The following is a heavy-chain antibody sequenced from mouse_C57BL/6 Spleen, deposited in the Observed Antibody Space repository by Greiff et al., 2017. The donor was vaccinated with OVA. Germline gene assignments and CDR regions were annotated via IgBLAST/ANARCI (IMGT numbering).Heavy chain of an antibody. CDR3: AIGHYYGSSYDAMDY. CDR1: GYTFTSYW. J-gene: IGHJ4*01. D-gene: IGHD1-1*01. CDR2: IHPSDSAT. Sequence: VQLQQPGAELVKPGASVKVSCKASGYTFTSYWMHWVKQRPGQGLEWIGRIHPSDSATNYNQKFKGKATLTVDKSSSTAYMQLSSLTSEDSAVYYCAIGHYYGSSYDAMDYWGQGTSVTVSS. V-gene: IGHV1-74*01.